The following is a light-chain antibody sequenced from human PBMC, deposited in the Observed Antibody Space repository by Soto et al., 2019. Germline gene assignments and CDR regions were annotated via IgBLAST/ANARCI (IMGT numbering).Light chain of an antibody. CDR3: PQYDSYPLT. CDR1: QSINNL. J-gene: IGKJ4*01. V-gene: IGKV1-5*01. CDR2: DVS. Sequence: DVSMTQSASSQSASVGDRVTITCRASQSINNLLAWYQQKPGKAPKFLIYDVSTLESGVPTRFSGSGSGTEFTLTISSLQPEDFATYYCPQYDSYPLTFGGGTKLHI.